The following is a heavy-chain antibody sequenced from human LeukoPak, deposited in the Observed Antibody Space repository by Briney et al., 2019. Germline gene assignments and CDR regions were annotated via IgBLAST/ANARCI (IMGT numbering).Heavy chain of an antibody. V-gene: IGHV1-8*01. Sequence: ASVKVSCKASGYTLTSYDINWVRQATGQGLEWMGWMNPNSGNTGYAQKFQGRVTMTRNTSISTAYMELSSLRSEDTAVYYCARGYYGSGSYYYYYYMDVWGKGTTVTISS. CDR1: GYTLTSYD. CDR3: ARGYYGSGSYYYYYYMDV. D-gene: IGHD3-10*01. CDR2: MNPNSGNT. J-gene: IGHJ6*03.